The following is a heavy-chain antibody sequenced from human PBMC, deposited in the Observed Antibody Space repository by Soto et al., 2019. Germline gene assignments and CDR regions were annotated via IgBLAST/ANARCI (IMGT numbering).Heavy chain of an antibody. CDR2: IIPIFGTA. Sequence: EASVKVSCKASGGTFSSYAISWVRQAPGQGLEWMGGIIPIFGTANYAQKFQGRVTITADESTSTAYMELSSLRSEDTAVYYCARDRHSSGWYVGSSWFDPGGQGTLVTVSS. CDR3: ARDRHSSGWYVGSSWFDP. V-gene: IGHV1-69*13. J-gene: IGHJ5*02. D-gene: IGHD6-19*01. CDR1: GGTFSSYA.